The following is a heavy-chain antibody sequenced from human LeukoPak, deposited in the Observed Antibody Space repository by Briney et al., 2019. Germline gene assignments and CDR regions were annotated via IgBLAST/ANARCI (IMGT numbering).Heavy chain of an antibody. V-gene: IGHV3-23*01. CDR1: GFTFSSYG. CDR3: ARVARYGDYIGGSDY. D-gene: IGHD4-17*01. Sequence: GGSLRLSCAASGFTFSSYGMSWVRQAPGKGLEWVSGISGSGGTTYYADSVKGRFTISRDNSKNTLYLQMHSLRAEDTAVYYCARVARYGDYIGGSDYWGQGALVTVSS. J-gene: IGHJ4*02. CDR2: ISGSGGTT.